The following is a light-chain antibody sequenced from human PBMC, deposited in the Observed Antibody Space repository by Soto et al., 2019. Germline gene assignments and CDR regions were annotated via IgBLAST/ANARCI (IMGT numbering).Light chain of an antibody. Sequence: EIVLTQSPATLSVSPGERATLSCRASESISTYLAWYQQKPGQAPRLLIYEGSKRATGVPPRFSGSGSGTDFTLTISSLAPEDFALYYCQQRYNWPRTFGQGTQVEIK. J-gene: IGKJ2*01. CDR2: EGS. V-gene: IGKV3-11*01. CDR1: ESISTY. CDR3: QQRYNWPRT.